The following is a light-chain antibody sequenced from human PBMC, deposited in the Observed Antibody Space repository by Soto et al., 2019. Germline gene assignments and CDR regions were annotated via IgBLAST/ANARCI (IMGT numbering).Light chain of an antibody. CDR3: QTWGSGIQV. CDR2: VNSDGSH. V-gene: IGLV4-69*01. Sequence: QLVLTQSPSASASLGASVKLTCTLSNRHSSYGIAWHQQQAERGPRFLMKVNSDGSHTLGDGIPYRFSGSSSGAERYLTISSLQSEDEADYFCQTWGSGIQVFGGGTKLTVL. J-gene: IGLJ2*01. CDR1: NRHSSYG.